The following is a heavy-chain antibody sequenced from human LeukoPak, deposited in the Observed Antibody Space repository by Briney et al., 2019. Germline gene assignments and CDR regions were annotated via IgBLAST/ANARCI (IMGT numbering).Heavy chain of an antibody. J-gene: IGHJ5*02. CDR3: ARGRAAMYYDILTGHGKHRNWFDP. Sequence: GGSLRLSCAASGFTFSDYYMSWIRQAPGKGLEWVSYISSSGSTIYYADSVKGRFTISRDNAKNSLYLQMNSLRAEDTAVYYCARGRAAMYYDILTGHGKHRNWFDPWGQGTLVTVSS. D-gene: IGHD3-9*01. CDR1: GFTFSDYY. V-gene: IGHV3-11*01. CDR2: ISSSGSTI.